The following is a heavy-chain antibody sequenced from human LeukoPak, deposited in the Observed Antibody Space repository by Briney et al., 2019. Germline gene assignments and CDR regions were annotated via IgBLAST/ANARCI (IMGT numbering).Heavy chain of an antibody. J-gene: IGHJ4*02. Sequence: GGSLRLSCAASGFTFSSYGMHWVRQAPGKGLEWVAVIWYDGSNKYYADSVKGRFTISRDNSKNTLYLQMNSLRAETTAVYYCAKDRRYSSSWYYFDYWGQGTLVTVSS. CDR3: AKDRRYSSSWYYFDY. CDR1: GFTFSSYG. V-gene: IGHV3-33*06. D-gene: IGHD6-13*01. CDR2: IWYDGSNK.